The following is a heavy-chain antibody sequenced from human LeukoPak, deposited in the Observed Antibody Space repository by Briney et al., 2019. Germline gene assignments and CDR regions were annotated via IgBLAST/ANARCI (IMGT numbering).Heavy chain of an antibody. Sequence: ASVKVSCKASGYTFTGYYMHWVRQAPGQGLEWMGWINPNSGGTNYAQKFQGRVTMTRDTSISTAYMELSRLRSDDTAVYYCARDIRDYGGNPGIDAFDIWGQGTMVTVSS. V-gene: IGHV1-2*02. CDR1: GYTFTGYY. CDR3: ARDIRDYGGNPGIDAFDI. J-gene: IGHJ3*02. CDR2: INPNSGGT. D-gene: IGHD4-23*01.